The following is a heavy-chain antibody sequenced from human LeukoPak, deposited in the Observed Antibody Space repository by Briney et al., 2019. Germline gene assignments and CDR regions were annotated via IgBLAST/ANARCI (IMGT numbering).Heavy chain of an antibody. J-gene: IGHJ4*02. CDR3: ATKQWLAPPPDS. CDR2: INTDGTVT. Sequence: GGSLRLSCAASGFTFSKYWMLWVRQAPGKGLESVSRINTDGTVTTYADSVKGRFTVSRDNADNTMFLQMNSVRDEATAVYYCATKQWLAPPPDSWGQGTPVTVSS. CDR1: GFTFSKYW. D-gene: IGHD6-19*01. V-gene: IGHV3-74*01.